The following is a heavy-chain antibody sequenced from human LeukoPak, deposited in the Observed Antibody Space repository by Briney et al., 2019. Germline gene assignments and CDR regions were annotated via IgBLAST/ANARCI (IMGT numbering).Heavy chain of an antibody. CDR3: GRGVPVAIDY. CDR1: GASFSSGDQY. J-gene: IGHJ4*02. Sequence: SETLSLTCTVSGASFSSGDQYWNWIRQSPGKGLEWIGSIHPSGRLYNNPSLESRVTISVDSSKNQFSLKLTSVTAADTAVYYCGRGVPVAIDYWGQGTLVTVSS. V-gene: IGHV4-30-4*08. D-gene: IGHD2-2*01. CDR2: IHPSGRL.